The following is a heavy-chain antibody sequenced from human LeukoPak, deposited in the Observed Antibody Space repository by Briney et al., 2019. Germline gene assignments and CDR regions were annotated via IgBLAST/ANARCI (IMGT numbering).Heavy chain of an antibody. CDR2: IYSGGST. CDR1: GFTVSSNY. J-gene: IGHJ4*02. D-gene: IGHD3-3*01. Sequence: GGSLRLSCAASGFTVSSNYMSWVCQAPGKGLEWVSVIYSGGSTHYADSVKGRFTISRDNSKNTLYLQMNSLRAEDTAVYYCARGPPYYDFWSGYYRFDYWGQGTLVTVSS. CDR3: ARGPPYYDFWSGYYRFDY. V-gene: IGHV3-66*02.